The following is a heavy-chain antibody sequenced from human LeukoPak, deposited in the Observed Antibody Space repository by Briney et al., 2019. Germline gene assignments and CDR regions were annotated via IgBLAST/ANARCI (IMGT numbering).Heavy chain of an antibody. D-gene: IGHD6-13*01. Sequence: GRSLRLSCAASGFTFSSYGMHGVRQAPGKGLEWVAVIGYDGSNKYYADSVKGRFTITRDNSKNTLYLQMNSLRAEDTAVYYCARSIAAAGTAFDYWGQGTLVTVSS. V-gene: IGHV3-33*01. CDR1: GFTFSSYG. J-gene: IGHJ4*02. CDR3: ARSIAAAGTAFDY. CDR2: IGYDGSNK.